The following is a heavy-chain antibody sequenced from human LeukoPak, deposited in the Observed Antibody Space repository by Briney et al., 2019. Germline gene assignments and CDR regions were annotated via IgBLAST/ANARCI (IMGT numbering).Heavy chain of an antibody. Sequence: PSETLSLTCTVSGYSISSGYYWGWIRQPPGKGLEWIGSIYHSGSTYYNPSLKSRVTISVDTSKNQFSLKLSSVTAADTAVYYCARATVTLLPFDYWGQGTLVTVSP. J-gene: IGHJ4*02. CDR3: ARATVTLLPFDY. D-gene: IGHD4-17*01. CDR1: GYSISSGYY. V-gene: IGHV4-38-2*02. CDR2: IYHSGST.